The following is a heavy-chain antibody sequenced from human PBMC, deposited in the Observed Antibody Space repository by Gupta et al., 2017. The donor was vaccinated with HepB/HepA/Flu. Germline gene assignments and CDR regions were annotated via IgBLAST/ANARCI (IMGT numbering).Heavy chain of an antibody. D-gene: IGHD3-16*01. CDR2: ISSSTSSI. CDR3: ARVFGAYYYYMDV. CDR1: EFPFGCYM. V-gene: IGHV3-48*02. J-gene: IGHJ6*03. Sequence: EMQLVESGGGVVQLGGFLRLSCAAPEFPFGCYMMMWLRQAPGKGLEWVSYISSSTSSIYYADSVKGRFTISRDNAKNSLYLQMNSLRDEDTAMYYCARVFGAYYYYMDVWGKGTTVTVSS.